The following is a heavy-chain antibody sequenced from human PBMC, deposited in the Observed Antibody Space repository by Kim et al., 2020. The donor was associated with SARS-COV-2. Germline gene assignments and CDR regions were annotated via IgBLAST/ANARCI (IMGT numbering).Heavy chain of an antibody. CDR3: ARDLSAYYYYSRSDY. J-gene: IGHJ4*02. Sequence: ASVKVSCKASGYTFTGYYMHWVRQAPGQGLAWMGWINPNSGGTNYAQKFQGRVTMTRDTSISTAYMELSRLRSDDTAVYYCARDLSAYYYYSRSDYWGQGTLVTVSS. D-gene: IGHD3-22*01. CDR2: INPNSGGT. V-gene: IGHV1-2*02. CDR1: GYTFTGYY.